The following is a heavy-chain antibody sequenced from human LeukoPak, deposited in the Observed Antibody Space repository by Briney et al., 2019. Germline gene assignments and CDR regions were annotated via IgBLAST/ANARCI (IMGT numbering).Heavy chain of an antibody. D-gene: IGHD1-1*01. CDR2: ISYSGST. CDR3: ARDARDTWNDRWGYYYMDV. V-gene: IGHV4-59*01. CDR1: GGSISSYY. J-gene: IGHJ6*03. Sequence: SETLSLTCTVSGGSISSYYWSWIRQTPGKGLEWIAYISYSGSTKYNPSLKSRVTISVDTSKNQFSLRLTSVTAADTAVYYCARDARDTWNDRWGYYYMDVWGKGTTVNISS.